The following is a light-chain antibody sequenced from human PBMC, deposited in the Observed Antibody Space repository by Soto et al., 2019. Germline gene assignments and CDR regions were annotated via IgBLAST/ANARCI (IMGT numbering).Light chain of an antibody. CDR2: DAS. CDR1: QDITNY. V-gene: IGKV1-33*01. CDR3: QQYANLPFT. J-gene: IGKJ3*01. Sequence: DLPMTQSPSSLSASVGDRVTITCQASQDITNYLNWYQQKPGRAPKLLIYDASNLEIGVPSRFSGSGSGTDFTFTISSLQPEDIATYYCQQYANLPFTFGPGTKVDVK.